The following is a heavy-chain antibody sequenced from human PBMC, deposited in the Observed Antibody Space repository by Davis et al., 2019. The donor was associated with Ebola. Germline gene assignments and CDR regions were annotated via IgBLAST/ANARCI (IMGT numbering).Heavy chain of an antibody. Sequence: GGSLRLSCVASGFSFSRYDMNWVRQAPGKGLEWVSYISSGTTTLKYADSVKGRFTVSRDNAKNSLFLQMNSLRDEDTAVYYCARSLGDIVLVPAALVPDYWGQGTLVTVS. V-gene: IGHV3-48*02. CDR2: ISSGTTTL. CDR1: GFSFSRYD. CDR3: ARSLGDIVLVPAALVPDY. J-gene: IGHJ4*02. D-gene: IGHD2-2*01.